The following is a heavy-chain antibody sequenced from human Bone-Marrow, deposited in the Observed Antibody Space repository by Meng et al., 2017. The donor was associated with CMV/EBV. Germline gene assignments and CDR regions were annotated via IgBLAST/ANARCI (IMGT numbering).Heavy chain of an antibody. J-gene: IGHJ4*02. CDR1: GGTFSIFA. CDR3: AKDLQWLVWDY. Sequence: QAPSVRSGAGLKSLGSSVKVSCKASGGTFSIFAISWVRQAPGQGLEWMGGIIPIFGTANYAQKFQGRVTITADESTSTAYMELSSLRSEDTAVYYCAKDLQWLVWDYWGQGTLVTVSS. V-gene: IGHV1-69*12. CDR2: IIPIFGTA. D-gene: IGHD6-19*01.